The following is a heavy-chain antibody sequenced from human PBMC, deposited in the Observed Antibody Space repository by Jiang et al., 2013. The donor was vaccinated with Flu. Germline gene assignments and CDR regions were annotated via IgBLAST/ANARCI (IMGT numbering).Heavy chain of an antibody. V-gene: IGHV3-23*01. J-gene: IGHJ6*03. Sequence: LESGGGVVQPGRSLRPXRVQPSGFTFSSYAMHWVRQAPGKGLEWVSSIGDSGGTTYYADSVKGRFTISRDNSKNTLYLQMNSLRAEDTALYYCAKDSFKSDYFYYMDVWGKGTTVTVSS. CDR2: IGDSGGTT. CDR1: GFTFSSYA. CDR3: AKDSFKSDYFYYMDV. D-gene: IGHD3-16*01.